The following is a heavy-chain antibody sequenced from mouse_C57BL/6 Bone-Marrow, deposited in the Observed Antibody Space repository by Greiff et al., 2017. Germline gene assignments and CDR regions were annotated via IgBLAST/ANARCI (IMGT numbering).Heavy chain of an antibody. J-gene: IGHJ4*01. D-gene: IGHD1-1*01. CDR2: INPNNGGT. CDR1: GYTFTDYY. V-gene: IGHV1-26*01. Sequence: VQLQQSGPELVKPGASVKISCKASGYTFTDYYMNWVKQSHGKSLEWIGEINPNNGGTSYNQKFKGKATLTVAKSSSTAYMELRSLTSEDSAVYYCATVGATRGAMDYWGQGTSVTVSS. CDR3: ATVGATRGAMDY.